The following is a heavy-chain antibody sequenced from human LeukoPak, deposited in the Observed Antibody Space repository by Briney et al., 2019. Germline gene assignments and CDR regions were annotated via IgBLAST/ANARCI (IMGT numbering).Heavy chain of an antibody. D-gene: IGHD3-22*01. CDR2: INHSGST. CDR1: GGSFSGYY. CDR3: ASSSGYYYLGLDY. J-gene: IGHJ4*02. Sequence: PSETLSLTCAVYGGSFSGYYWSWIRQPPGKGLEWIGEINHSGSTNYNPSLKSRVTISVDTSKNQFSLKLSSVTAADTAVYYCASSSGYYYLGLDYWGQGTLVTVSS. V-gene: IGHV4-34*01.